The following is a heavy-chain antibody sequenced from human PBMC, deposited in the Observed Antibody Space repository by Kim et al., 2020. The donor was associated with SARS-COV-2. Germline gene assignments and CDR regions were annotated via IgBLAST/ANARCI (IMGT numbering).Heavy chain of an antibody. J-gene: IGHJ3*02. CDR3: AREKRGAFDI. D-gene: IGHD1-1*01. V-gene: IGHV3-53*01. Sequence: STYYAESVKGRFTITRDNTKNTMYLQMTSLRAEDTAVYYCAREKRGAFDIWGQGTMVTVSS. CDR2: ST.